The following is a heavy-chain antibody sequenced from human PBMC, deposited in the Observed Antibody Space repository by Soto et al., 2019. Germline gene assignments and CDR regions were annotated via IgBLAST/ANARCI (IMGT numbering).Heavy chain of an antibody. Sequence: PGESLKISCKGSGYSFTSYWIVWVRQMSGKGLERMGTIYPGDSDTRYSPSFQGQVTISADKSISTAYLQWNSLKASDTAMYFCARNKGYCSSSSCYGMDVWGQGAAVTVSS. CDR3: ARNKGYCSSSSCYGMDV. D-gene: IGHD2-2*01. CDR2: IYPGDSDT. V-gene: IGHV5-51*01. J-gene: IGHJ6*02. CDR1: GYSFTSYW.